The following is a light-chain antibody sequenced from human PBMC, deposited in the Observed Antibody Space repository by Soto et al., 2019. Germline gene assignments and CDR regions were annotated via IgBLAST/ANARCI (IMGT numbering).Light chain of an antibody. CDR2: SNN. Sequence: QSVLTQPPSASGTPGQRVTISCSGSSSDIGSNTVHWYQQLPGTAPKLLIYSNNQRPSGVPDRFSGSQSGTSASLAISGLQAEDEADYYWAAWDDSLNGYVFGTGTKLTVL. CDR1: SSDIGSNT. CDR3: AAWDDSLNGYV. J-gene: IGLJ1*01. V-gene: IGLV1-44*01.